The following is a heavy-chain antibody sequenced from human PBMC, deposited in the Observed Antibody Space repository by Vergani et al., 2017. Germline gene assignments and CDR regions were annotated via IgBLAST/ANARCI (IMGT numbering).Heavy chain of an antibody. D-gene: IGHD2-2*01. Sequence: QLQLQESGPGLVKPSETLSLTCTVSGGSISSSSYYWGWIRQPPGKALEWIGSIYYSGSTYYNPSLKSRVTISVDTSKNQFSLKLSSVTAADTAVYYCARRRGYCSSTSCYAAYYFDYWGQGTLVTVSS. J-gene: IGHJ4*02. CDR1: GGSISSSSYY. CDR2: IYYSGST. V-gene: IGHV4-39*01. CDR3: ARRRGYCSSTSCYAAYYFDY.